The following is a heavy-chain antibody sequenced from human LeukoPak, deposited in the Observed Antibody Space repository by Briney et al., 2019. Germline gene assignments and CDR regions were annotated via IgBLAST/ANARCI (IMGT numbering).Heavy chain of an antibody. CDR2: ISWNSGSI. CDR1: GFTFDDYA. CDR3: AKDPQRYCSSTSCPDNWFDP. D-gene: IGHD2-2*01. V-gene: IGHV3-9*01. Sequence: GGSLRLSCAASGFTFDDYAMHWVRQAPGKGLEWVSGISWNSGSIGYADSVKGRFTISRDNAKNSLYLQMNSLRAEDTALYYCAKDPQRYCSSTSCPDNWFDPWGQGTLVTVSS. J-gene: IGHJ5*02.